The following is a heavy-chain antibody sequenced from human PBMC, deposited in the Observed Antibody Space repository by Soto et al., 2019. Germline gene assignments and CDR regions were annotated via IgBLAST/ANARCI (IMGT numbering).Heavy chain of an antibody. CDR3: ARAVVTGTRPRWGMDV. V-gene: IGHV3-11*06. CDR2: ISSSSSYI. Sequence: QVQLVESGGGLVKPGGSLRLSCAASGFTFNDYYMSWIRQAPGKGLEWVSYISSSSSYINYADSVKGRFTISRDNAKNSLYLQMNSLRADDTAVYYCARAVVTGTRPRWGMDVWGQGTTVTVSS. CDR1: GFTFNDYY. J-gene: IGHJ6*02. D-gene: IGHD1-7*01.